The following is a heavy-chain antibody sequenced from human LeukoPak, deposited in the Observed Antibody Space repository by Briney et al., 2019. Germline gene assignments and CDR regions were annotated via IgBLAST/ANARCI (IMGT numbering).Heavy chain of an antibody. D-gene: IGHD6-19*01. Sequence: GRPLRLSCAASGFTFSSYGMHWVRQAPDKGLEWVAVIWYDGSNKYYADSVKGRFTIPRDNSKNTLYLHMNSLRAEDTAVYYCASSRGSSGWYGMDVWGQGTTVTVS. V-gene: IGHV3-33*01. CDR3: ASSRGSSGWYGMDV. CDR2: IWYDGSNK. J-gene: IGHJ6*02. CDR1: GFTFSSYG.